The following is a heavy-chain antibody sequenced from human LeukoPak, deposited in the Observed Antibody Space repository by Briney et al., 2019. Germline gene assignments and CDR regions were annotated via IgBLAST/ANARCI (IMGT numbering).Heavy chain of an antibody. CDR3: ARDRKGWFYSVDV. CDR1: GYTFTGYY. D-gene: IGHD6-19*01. J-gene: IGHJ6*04. V-gene: IGHV1-2*02. CDR2: INPNSGGT. Sequence: ASVKVSCKASGYTFTGYYMHWVRQAPGQGLEWMGWINPNSGGTNYAQKFQGRVTMTRDTSISTAYMEMSRLRSDDTAVYYCARDRKGWFYSVDVWGKGTTVTVSS.